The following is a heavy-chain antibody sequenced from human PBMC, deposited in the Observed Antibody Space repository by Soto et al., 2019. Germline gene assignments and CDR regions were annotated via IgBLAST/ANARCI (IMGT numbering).Heavy chain of an antibody. D-gene: IGHD6-13*01. CDR3: ARDLGSSWYPEYFQH. CDR2: ISSSSSTI. V-gene: IGHV3-48*01. CDR1: GFTFSSYS. Sequence: GGSLRLSCAASGFTFSSYSMNWVRQAPGKGLEWVSYISSSSSTIYYADSVKGQFTNSRDNAKNSLYLQMNSLRAEDTAVYYCARDLGSSWYPEYFQHWGQGTLVTVSS. J-gene: IGHJ1*01.